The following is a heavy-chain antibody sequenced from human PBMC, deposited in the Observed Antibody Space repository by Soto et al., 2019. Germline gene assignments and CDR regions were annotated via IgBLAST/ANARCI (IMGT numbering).Heavy chain of an antibody. CDR3: ARTYEGNYYDAFDY. CDR2: IDWDDDK. Sequence: SGPTLVNPTQTLTLTCTFSGFSLSTSGMRVSWIRQPPGKALEWLARIDWDDDKFYSTSLKTRLTISKDTSKNQVVLTMTNMDPVDTATYYCARTYEGNYYDAFDYWGQGTLVTVSS. CDR1: GFSLSTSGMR. J-gene: IGHJ4*02. D-gene: IGHD3-22*01. V-gene: IGHV2-70*04.